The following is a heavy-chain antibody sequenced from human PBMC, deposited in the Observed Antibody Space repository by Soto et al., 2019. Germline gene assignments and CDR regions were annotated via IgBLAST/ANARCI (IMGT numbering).Heavy chain of an antibody. CDR3: AREGRDDSSGSYLYYFDY. D-gene: IGHD3-22*01. V-gene: IGHV3-33*01. Sequence: QVQLVESGGGVVQPGRSLRLSCAASGFTFSSYGMHWVRQAPGKGLEWVAVIWYDGSNKYYADSVKGRFTISRDNSKNTLYLQMNSRRAEDTAVYYCAREGRDDSSGSYLYYFDYWGQGTLVTVSS. CDR2: IWYDGSNK. CDR1: GFTFSSYG. J-gene: IGHJ4*02.